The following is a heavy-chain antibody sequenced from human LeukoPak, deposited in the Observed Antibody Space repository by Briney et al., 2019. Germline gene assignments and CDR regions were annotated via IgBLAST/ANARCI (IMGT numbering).Heavy chain of an antibody. J-gene: IGHJ5*02. V-gene: IGHV3-30-3*01. CDR3: ARDSGIAAAGGWFVP. Sequence: GRSLRLSCAASGFTFSSYAMHWVRQAPGKGLEWVAVISYDGSNKYYADSVKGRFTISRDNSKNTLYLQMNSLRAEDTAVYYCARDSGIAAAGGWFVPWGQGTMVTVSS. CDR1: GFTFSSYA. CDR2: ISYDGSNK. D-gene: IGHD6-13*01.